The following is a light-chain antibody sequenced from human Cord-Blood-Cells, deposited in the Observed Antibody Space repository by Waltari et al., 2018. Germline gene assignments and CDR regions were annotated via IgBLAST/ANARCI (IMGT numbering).Light chain of an antibody. CDR2: DVS. V-gene: IGLV2-14*01. J-gene: IGLJ1*01. CDR1: SSAFGGYNY. CDR3: SSYTSSSSYV. Sequence: QSALTQPASASGSPGRAITVPCTGTSSAFGGYNYVSWYQQHPGKAPKLMIYDVSNRPSGVSNRFSGSKSGNTASLTISGLQAEDEADYYCSSYTSSSSYVFGTGTKVTVL.